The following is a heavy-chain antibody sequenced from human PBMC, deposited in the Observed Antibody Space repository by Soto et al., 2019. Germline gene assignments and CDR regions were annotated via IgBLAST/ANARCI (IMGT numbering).Heavy chain of an antibody. V-gene: IGHV5-51*01. CDR3: ARLYAQYTVGAFDY. CDR1: GYSFTSYW. Sequence: GEYLKIACKGSGYSFTSYWIGWVRQMPGKGLEWMGIIYPGDSDTRYSPSFQGQVTISADKSISTAYLQWSSLKASDTAMYYCARLYAQYTVGAFDYWGQGTLVTVSS. D-gene: IGHD1-26*01. CDR2: IYPGDSDT. J-gene: IGHJ4*02.